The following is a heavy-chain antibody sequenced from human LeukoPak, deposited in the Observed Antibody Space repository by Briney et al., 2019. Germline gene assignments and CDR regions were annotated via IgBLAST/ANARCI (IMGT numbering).Heavy chain of an antibody. CDR2: ISYEADNE. CDR1: GFTFSDYA. J-gene: IGHJ4*02. V-gene: IGHV3-30*04. D-gene: IGHD1-20*01. Sequence: GGSLRLSCAASGFTFSDYAMHGVRQAPGKGLEWVAVISYEADNEFCVDSVQGRFTISRDNSKNTLYLQMNSLRDEDTAVYYCATMRDPWAYNLRPVSYWGQGTLVTVSS. CDR3: ATMRDPWAYNLRPVSY.